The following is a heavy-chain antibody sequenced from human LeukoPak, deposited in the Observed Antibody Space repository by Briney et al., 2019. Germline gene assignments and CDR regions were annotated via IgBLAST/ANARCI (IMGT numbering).Heavy chain of an antibody. CDR2: FDPEDGET. J-gene: IGHJ4*02. CDR1: AYTLTELS. CDR3: ATPWSRDYYDSSGYDY. V-gene: IGHV1-24*01. D-gene: IGHD3-22*01. Sequence: GASVKVSCKVSAYTLTELSMHWVRQAPGKGLEWMGGFDPEDGETIYAQKFQGRVTMTEDTSTDTAYMELSSLRSEDTAVYYCATPWSRDYYDSSGYDYWGQGTLVTVSS.